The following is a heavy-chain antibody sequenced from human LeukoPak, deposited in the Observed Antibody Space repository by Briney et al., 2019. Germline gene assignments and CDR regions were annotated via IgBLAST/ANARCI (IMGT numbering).Heavy chain of an antibody. CDR2: ISAYNGNT. V-gene: IGHV1-18*01. Sequence: GASVKVSCKASGYTFTSYGISWVRQAPGQGLERMGWISAYNGNTNYAQKLQGRVTMTTDTSTSTAYMELRSLRSDDTAVYYCARFARLNEQGIVVVPAVPGRYYYYGMDVWGQGTTVTVSS. J-gene: IGHJ6*02. D-gene: IGHD2-2*01. CDR3: ARFARLNEQGIVVVPAVPGRYYYYGMDV. CDR1: GYTFTSYG.